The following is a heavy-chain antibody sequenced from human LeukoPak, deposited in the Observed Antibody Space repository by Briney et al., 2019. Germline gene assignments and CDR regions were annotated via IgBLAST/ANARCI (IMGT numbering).Heavy chain of an antibody. D-gene: IGHD4-17*01. CDR2: IYYSGST. CDR3: ASSYGDYGGDYYYYGMDV. Sequence: SETLSLTCTVSGGSISSSSYYWGWIRQPPGKGLEWIGSIYYSGSTNYNPSLKSRVTISVDTSKNQFSLKLSSVTAADTAVYYCASSYGDYGGDYYYYGMDVWGQGTTVTVSS. CDR1: GGSISSSSYY. J-gene: IGHJ6*02. V-gene: IGHV4-39*07.